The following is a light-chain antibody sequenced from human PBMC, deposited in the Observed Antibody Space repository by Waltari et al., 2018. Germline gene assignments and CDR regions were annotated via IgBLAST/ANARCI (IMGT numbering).Light chain of an antibody. Sequence: QSALTQPAPVSGSPGQSITISCPGPSSAIGSYNYVSWYQQHPGKAPKLIIYEVSNRPSGVSSRFSGSKSGNTASLTISGLQTEDEADYYCNSYTSSNTLVFGGGTKLTVL. J-gene: IGLJ2*01. CDR3: NSYTSSNTLV. CDR1: SSAIGSYNY. CDR2: EVS. V-gene: IGLV2-14*01.